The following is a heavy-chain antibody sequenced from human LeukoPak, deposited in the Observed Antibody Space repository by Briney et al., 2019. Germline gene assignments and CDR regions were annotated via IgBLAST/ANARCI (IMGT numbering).Heavy chain of an antibody. D-gene: IGHD3-22*01. J-gene: IGHJ4*02. CDR1: GFTFSSYA. V-gene: IGHV3-21*01. Sequence: GGSLRLSCAASGFTFSSYAMSWVRQAPGKGLEWVSSISTSSGFIFYADSVKGRFTISRDNAKNSLYLQMNSLRAEDTAVYYCARDRSDYYDSSGHYYYFDYWGQGTLVTVSS. CDR2: ISTSSGFI. CDR3: ARDRSDYYDSSGHYYYFDY.